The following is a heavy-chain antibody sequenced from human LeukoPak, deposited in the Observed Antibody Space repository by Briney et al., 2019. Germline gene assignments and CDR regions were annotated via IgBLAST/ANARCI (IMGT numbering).Heavy chain of an antibody. CDR2: IKQDGSEK. CDR3: ARVITKGGFDY. J-gene: IGHJ4*02. Sequence: GESLRLSCAASGFTFSSSWMSWVRQAPGKGLEWVASIKQDGSEKYYVDSVKGRFTISRDNPKNSLYLQMNSLRAEDTAVYYCARVITKGGFDYWGQGALVTVSS. V-gene: IGHV3-7*01. CDR1: GFTFSSSW. D-gene: IGHD2-15*01.